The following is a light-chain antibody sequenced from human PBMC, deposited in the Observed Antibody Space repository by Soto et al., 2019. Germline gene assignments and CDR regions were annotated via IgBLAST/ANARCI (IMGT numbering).Light chain of an antibody. J-gene: IGKJ5*01. CDR3: QQTDSFPIT. CDR2: TAS. Sequence: DIQLTQSPSFLSASVGDRVTITCRASQGINIFLAWFQQKPGKAPNLMIYTASNLQSGVPSRFSGSGSGTHCTLTISSLQPEDVGTYYCQQTDSFPITLGQGTRLEI. V-gene: IGKV1-9*01. CDR1: QGINIF.